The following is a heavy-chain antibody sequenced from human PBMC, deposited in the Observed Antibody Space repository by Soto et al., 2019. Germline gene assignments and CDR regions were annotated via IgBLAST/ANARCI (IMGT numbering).Heavy chain of an antibody. Sequence: SETLSLTCTVSGGSISSSSHYWGWIRQPPGKGLEWIGSIYYSGSTNYNPSLKSRVTISVDTSKNQFSLKLTSVTAADAAVYYCARHQAGPFDYWGQGTLVT. CDR2: IYYSGST. J-gene: IGHJ4*02. CDR3: ARHQAGPFDY. V-gene: IGHV4-39*01. CDR1: GGSISSSSHY. D-gene: IGHD6-13*01.